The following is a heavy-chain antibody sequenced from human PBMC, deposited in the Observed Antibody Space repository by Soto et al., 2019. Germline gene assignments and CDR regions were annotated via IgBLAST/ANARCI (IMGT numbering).Heavy chain of an antibody. V-gene: IGHV3-66*01. J-gene: IGHJ6*03. CDR2: IQSGGPT. Sequence: PGGSLRLSCAASGLTVSSKYMSWVRQAPGKGLEWVSLIQSGGPTYYADSVKGRFTISRDTSENTVHLQMDSLRAEDTAVYYCARDDVLGDGGRCHGVPLDVWGNGITVNVS. D-gene: IGHD2-15*01. CDR3: ARDDVLGDGGRCHGVPLDV. CDR1: GLTVSSKY.